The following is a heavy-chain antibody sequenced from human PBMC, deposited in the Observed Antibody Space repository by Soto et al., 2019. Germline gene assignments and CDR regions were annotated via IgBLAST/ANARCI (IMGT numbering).Heavy chain of an antibody. Sequence: EVQLVESGGGLVKPGGSLRLSCAASGFTFSSYSMNWVRQAPGKGLEWVASISSSSSYIYYANSVKGRFTISRDKSKNSLFLKISILRAEDTALYYCERHQGPAGGNYGMDVWGRGTTVTVSS. V-gene: IGHV3-21*02. CDR2: ISSSSSYI. J-gene: IGHJ6*02. CDR3: ERHQGPAGGNYGMDV. D-gene: IGHD1-1*01. CDR1: GFTFSSYS.